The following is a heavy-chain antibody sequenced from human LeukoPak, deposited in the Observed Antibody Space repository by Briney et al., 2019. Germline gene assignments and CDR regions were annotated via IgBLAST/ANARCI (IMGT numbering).Heavy chain of an antibody. D-gene: IGHD3/OR15-3a*01. CDR2: INPRGGNP. CDR3: ARDFFNMISEY. V-gene: IGHV1-46*01. Sequence: SVKVSCKASGYTFTTHYIHWLRLAPGQGLEWMGIINPRGGNPNYAQKFKGRVTMTRDTSTSTVYLELSSLRSEDTAVYYCARDFFNMISEYWGQGTLVSVSS. J-gene: IGHJ4*02. CDR1: GYTFTTHY.